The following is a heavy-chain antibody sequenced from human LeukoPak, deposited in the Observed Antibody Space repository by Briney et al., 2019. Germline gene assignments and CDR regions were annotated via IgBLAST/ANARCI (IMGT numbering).Heavy chain of an antibody. V-gene: IGHV3-33*01. CDR1: GFTFSSYG. CDR3: ARDRSTCSSSWYVDY. J-gene: IGHJ4*02. CDR2: IWYDGSNK. Sequence: GRSLRLSCAASGFTFSSYGMHWVRQAPGKGLEWVAVIWYDGSNKYYADSVKGRFTISRDNSKNTLYLQMNTLRAEDTAVYYCARDRSTCSSSWYVDYWGQGTLVTVSS. D-gene: IGHD6-13*01.